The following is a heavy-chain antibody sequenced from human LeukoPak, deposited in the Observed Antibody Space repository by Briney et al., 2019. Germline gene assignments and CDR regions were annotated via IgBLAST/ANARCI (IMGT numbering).Heavy chain of an antibody. CDR1: GGSFSGYY. CDR2: INHSGST. J-gene: IGHJ5*02. CDR3: ARHAPRYYCDSSGYYRRWFDP. Sequence: SETLSLTCAVYGGSFSGYYWSWIRQPPGKGLEWIGEINHSGSTNYNPSLKSRVTISVDTSKNQFSLKLSSVTAADTAVYYCARHAPRYYCDSSGYYRRWFDPWGQGTLVTVSS. D-gene: IGHD3-22*01. V-gene: IGHV4-34*01.